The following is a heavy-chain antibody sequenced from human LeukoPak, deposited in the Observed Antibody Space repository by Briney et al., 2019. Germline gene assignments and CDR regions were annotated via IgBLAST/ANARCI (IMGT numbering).Heavy chain of an antibody. Sequence: PSETLSLTCTVFGGSISSSSYYWGWIRQPPGKGLEWIGSIYYSGSTYYNPSLKSRVTISVDTSKNQFSLKLTSVTAADTAVYYCAREGSSSYFFDYWGQGTLVTVSS. CDR3: AREGSSSYFFDY. CDR1: GGSISSSSYY. CDR2: IYYSGST. J-gene: IGHJ4*02. D-gene: IGHD6-13*01. V-gene: IGHV4-39*07.